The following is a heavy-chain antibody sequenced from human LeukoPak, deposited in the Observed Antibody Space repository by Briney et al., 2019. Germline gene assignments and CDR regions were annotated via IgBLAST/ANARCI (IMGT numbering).Heavy chain of an antibody. V-gene: IGHV3-7*01. D-gene: IGHD6-19*01. Sequence: GGTLRLSCAASGFTFSSYGMSWVRQAPGKGLEWVANIKQDGSEKYYVDSVKGRFTISRDNAKNSLYLQMNSLRAEDTAVYYCARDHWRSSGWRDYWGQGTLVTVSS. CDR1: GFTFSSYG. J-gene: IGHJ4*02. CDR2: IKQDGSEK. CDR3: ARDHWRSSGWRDY.